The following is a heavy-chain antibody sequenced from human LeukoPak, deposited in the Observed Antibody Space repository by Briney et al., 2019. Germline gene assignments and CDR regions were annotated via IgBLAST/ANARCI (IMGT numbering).Heavy chain of an antibody. Sequence: GRSLRLSCAASGFTFSSYGMHWVRQAPGKGLEWVAVIWYDGSNKYYADSVKGRFTISRDNSKNTLYLQMNSLRAEDTAVYYCAGSIAVAGTIDYWGQGTLLTVSS. CDR2: IWYDGSNK. D-gene: IGHD6-19*01. V-gene: IGHV3-33*01. CDR1: GFTFSSYG. J-gene: IGHJ4*02. CDR3: AGSIAVAGTIDY.